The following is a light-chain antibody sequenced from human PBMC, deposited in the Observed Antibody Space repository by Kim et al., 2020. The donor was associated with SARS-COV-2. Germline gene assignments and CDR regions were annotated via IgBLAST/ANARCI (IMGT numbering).Light chain of an antibody. Sequence: GSVGNRVTITCRAGQDISNYLLWFQQKPGKAPKSLIYEASSLKSGVPSRFSGSGSGTDFTLTINSLQPEDFATYYCQQYSSYPIAFGQGTRLEIK. CDR3: QQYSSYPIA. CDR2: EAS. V-gene: IGKV1-16*01. J-gene: IGKJ5*01. CDR1: QDISNY.